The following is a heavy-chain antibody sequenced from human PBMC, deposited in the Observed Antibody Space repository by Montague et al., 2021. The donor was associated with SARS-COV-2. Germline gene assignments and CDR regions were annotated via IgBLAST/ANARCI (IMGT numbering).Heavy chain of an antibody. V-gene: IGHV4-34*01. CDR3: ARGAPTITMIVVVFTGAGWYFDL. D-gene: IGHD3-22*01. J-gene: IGHJ2*01. CDR2: INQSESP. Sequence: SETLSLTCAVYGGSFSGYYWSWIRQPPGKGLEWIGEINQSESPNYNPSLKSRVTISLDTSKNQISLRLTSVTAADTAVYYCARGAPTITMIVVVFTGAGWYFDLWGRGTLVTVSS. CDR1: GGSFSGYY.